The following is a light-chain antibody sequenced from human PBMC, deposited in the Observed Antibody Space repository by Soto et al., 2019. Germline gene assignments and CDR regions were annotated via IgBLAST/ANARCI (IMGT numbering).Light chain of an antibody. CDR3: QQYGSSPPYT. CDR1: QSVSSSY. CDR2: GAS. J-gene: IGKJ2*01. V-gene: IGKV3-20*01. Sequence: EIVLTQSPGTLSLSPGERATPSCMASQSVSSSYLAWYQQKPGQAPRLLIYGASSRATGIPDRFSGSGSGTHFTLTISRLEPEDFAVYYCQQYGSSPPYTFGQGTKVEIK.